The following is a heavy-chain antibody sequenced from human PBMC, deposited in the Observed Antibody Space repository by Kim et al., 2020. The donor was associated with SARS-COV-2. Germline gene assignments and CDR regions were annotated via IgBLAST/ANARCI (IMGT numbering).Heavy chain of an antibody. CDR2: INHSGST. D-gene: IGHD2-15*01. V-gene: IGHV4-34*01. Sequence: SETLSLTCAVYGGSFSGYYWSWIRQPPGKGLEWIGEINHSGSTNYNPSLKSRVTISVDTSKNQFSLKLSSVTAADTAVYYCARKVRGWFLDPWGQGTLVAVSS. J-gene: IGHJ5*02. CDR1: GGSFSGYY. CDR3: ARKVRGWFLDP.